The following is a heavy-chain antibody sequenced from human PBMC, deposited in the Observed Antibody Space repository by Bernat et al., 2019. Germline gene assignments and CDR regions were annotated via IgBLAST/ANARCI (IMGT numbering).Heavy chain of an antibody. Sequence: EVQLVETGGGLIQPGGSLRLSCAASVFTVSSNYMSWVRQAPGKGLEWVSVIYSGGSTYYADSVKGRFTISRDNSKNTLYLQMNSLRAEDTAVYYCARLDVDTTDAFDIWGQGTMVTVSS. CDR1: VFTVSSNY. D-gene: IGHD5-18*01. CDR3: ARLDVDTTDAFDI. J-gene: IGHJ3*02. V-gene: IGHV3-53*02. CDR2: IYSGGST.